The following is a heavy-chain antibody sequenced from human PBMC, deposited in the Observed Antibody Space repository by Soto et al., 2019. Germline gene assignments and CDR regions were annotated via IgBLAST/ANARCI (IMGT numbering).Heavy chain of an antibody. CDR1: GDTFSRYA. Sequence: SVTVSCKASGDTFSRYAISWVRQAPGQGLEWMGGIIPIFGTASYTQKFQGRVTITADESTRTAYMELTSLRSEDTAVYYCARGPGGLGYCSSTSCYNWFDPWGQGTLVTVSS. CDR2: IIPIFGTA. D-gene: IGHD2-2*01. J-gene: IGHJ5*02. V-gene: IGHV1-69*13. CDR3: ARGPGGLGYCSSTSCYNWFDP.